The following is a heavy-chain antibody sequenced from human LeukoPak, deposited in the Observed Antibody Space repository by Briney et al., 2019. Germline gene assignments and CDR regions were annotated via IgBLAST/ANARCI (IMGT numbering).Heavy chain of an antibody. CDR3: TKWSGFGND. CDR2: ISDSGDST. CDR1: GFTFSSYS. D-gene: IGHD3-10*01. J-gene: IGHJ4*02. Sequence: PGGSLRLSCAASGFTFSSYSMTWVRQTPGKGLEWVSGISDSGDSTYYADSVKGRFTISRDNSRNTLYLEMNSLRAEDTAVYYCTKWSGFGNDRGQGTLVTVSS. V-gene: IGHV3-23*01.